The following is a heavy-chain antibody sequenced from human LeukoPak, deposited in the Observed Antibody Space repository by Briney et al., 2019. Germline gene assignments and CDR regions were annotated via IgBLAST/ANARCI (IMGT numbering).Heavy chain of an antibody. D-gene: IGHD2-2*01. J-gene: IGHJ4*02. CDR2: LSSSGTRT. CDR3: AKAHCDTTKCYAGYADS. Sequence: GGSLRLSCSASGFTFNTYGMDWVRQAPGKGLEWLSGLSSSGTRTYYADSVKGRFTISRDNSKNTLFLQMNSLRAEDTAVHFCAKAHCDTTKCYAGYADSWGQGTLVTVSS. CDR1: GFTFNTYG. V-gene: IGHV3-23*01.